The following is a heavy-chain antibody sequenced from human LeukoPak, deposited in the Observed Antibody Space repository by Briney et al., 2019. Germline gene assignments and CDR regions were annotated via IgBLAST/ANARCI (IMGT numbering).Heavy chain of an antibody. V-gene: IGHV4-38-2*02. D-gene: IGHD1-26*01. J-gene: IGHJ3*02. CDR2: IYRSGTT. Sequence: SETLSLTCTVSGYSISSGFYWGWIRQHPGKGLEWIASIYRSGTTYYNPSLKSRVTISVDTSKNQFSLTLTSVTAADTAVYFCARAPLSGTYYTDAFDIWGQGTMVTVSS. CDR1: GYSISSGFY. CDR3: ARAPLSGTYYTDAFDI.